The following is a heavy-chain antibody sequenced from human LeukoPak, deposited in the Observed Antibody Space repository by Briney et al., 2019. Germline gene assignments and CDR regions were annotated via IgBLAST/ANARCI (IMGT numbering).Heavy chain of an antibody. J-gene: IGHJ4*02. CDR2: IYYSGST. CDR1: GGSISNYY. CDR3: ARLRANWGSDY. Sequence: SETLSLTCTVSGGSISNYYWSWIRQPPGKGLEWIGYIYYSGSTNYNPSLKSRVIISVDTSKNQFSLKLSSVAAADTAVYYCARLRANWGSDYWGQGTLVTVSS. D-gene: IGHD7-27*01. V-gene: IGHV4-59*01.